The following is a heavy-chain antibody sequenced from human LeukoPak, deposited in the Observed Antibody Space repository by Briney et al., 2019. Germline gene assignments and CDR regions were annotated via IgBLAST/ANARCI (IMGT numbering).Heavy chain of an antibody. V-gene: IGHV3-20*04. CDR2: ISGSGDST. J-gene: IGHJ4*02. Sequence: GGSLRLSCAASGFTFDDYAMHWVRQAPGKGLEWVSGISGSGDSTYYADSVKGRFTISRDNAKNSLYLQMNSLRAEDTAVYYCARVPLAVAGLIYFDYWGQGTLVTVSS. CDR1: GFTFDDYA. CDR3: ARVPLAVAGLIYFDY. D-gene: IGHD6-19*01.